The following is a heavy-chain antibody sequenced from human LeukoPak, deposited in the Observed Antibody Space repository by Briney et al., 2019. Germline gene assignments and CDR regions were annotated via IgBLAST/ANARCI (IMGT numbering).Heavy chain of an antibody. J-gene: IGHJ4*02. CDR1: GFTFSSYA. D-gene: IGHD1-26*01. CDR2: ISGSGGST. Sequence: GGSLRLSCEASGFTFSSYAMSWVRQAPGKGLEWVSAISGSGGSTYYADSVKGRFTISRDNSKNTLYLQMNSLRAEDTAVYYCAKGGKWDVTPFDYWGQGTLVTVSS. CDR3: AKGGKWDVTPFDY. V-gene: IGHV3-23*01.